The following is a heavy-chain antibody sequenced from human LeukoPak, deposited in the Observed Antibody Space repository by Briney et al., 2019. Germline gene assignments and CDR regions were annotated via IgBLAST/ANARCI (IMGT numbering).Heavy chain of an antibody. CDR2: ISAYNGNT. CDR3: AREDRGLAWFGEPKNDI. Sequence: ASVKISCKASGYTFTNYGITWVRQAPGQGLEWTGWISAYNGNTKYAQNLQDRVTMTTDTSTNTAYMELRSLRSDDTAVYYCAREDRGLAWFGEPKNDIWGQGTMVTVSS. V-gene: IGHV1-18*04. D-gene: IGHD3-10*01. CDR1: GYTFTNYG. J-gene: IGHJ3*02.